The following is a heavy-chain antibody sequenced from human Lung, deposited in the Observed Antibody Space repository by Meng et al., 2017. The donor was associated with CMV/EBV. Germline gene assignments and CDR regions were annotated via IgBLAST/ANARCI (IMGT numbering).Heavy chain of an antibody. Sequence: SXXISCNAPGATFNNYSFSWVRQAPGHGLEWMGGIIPVLSTEKYAQKFQGRVTRTTDESTTTAYMELSGLRSDETAAYYCAKARWQFYTDSSDYYYFHHTWGQGXLVTVSS. CDR2: IIPVLSTE. D-gene: IGHD3-22*01. V-gene: IGHV1-69*16. J-gene: IGHJ5*02. CDR3: AKARWQFYTDSSDYYYFHHT. CDR1: GATFNNYS.